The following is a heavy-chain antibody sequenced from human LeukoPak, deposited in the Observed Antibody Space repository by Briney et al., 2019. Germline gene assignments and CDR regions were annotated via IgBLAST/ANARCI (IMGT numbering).Heavy chain of an antibody. D-gene: IGHD3-10*01. J-gene: IGHJ4*02. CDR2: IIPIFGTA. Sequence: SVKVSCQASGGTSSSYAISWVRQPPGQGVEWMGGIIPIFGTANYAHKFHGGVTITTHESTRTAYIELSSVRTEDTAVYYCALNDYGSGTFDYWGQGTLVTVSS. CDR1: GGTSSSYA. CDR3: ALNDYGSGTFDY. V-gene: IGHV1-69*05.